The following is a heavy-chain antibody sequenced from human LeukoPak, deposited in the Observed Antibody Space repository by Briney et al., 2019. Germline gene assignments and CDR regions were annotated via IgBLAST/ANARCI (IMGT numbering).Heavy chain of an antibody. J-gene: IGHJ4*02. Sequence: SETLSLTCTVSGDSISPHRLSWIRQPAGKGLEFVGRMAQSGNTDYNPSLRSRLTMSLDTSKNQFSLKLSSVTAADTAVYYCARLFLEWLLVPDYWGQGTLVTVSS. V-gene: IGHV4-4*07. CDR2: MAQSGNT. CDR1: GDSISPHR. CDR3: ARLFLEWLLVPDY. D-gene: IGHD3-3*01.